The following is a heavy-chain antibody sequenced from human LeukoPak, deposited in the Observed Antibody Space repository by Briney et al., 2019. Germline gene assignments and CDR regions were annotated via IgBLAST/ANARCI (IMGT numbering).Heavy chain of an antibody. CDR3: ARDSPYYYGSGSATYYMDV. D-gene: IGHD3-10*01. Sequence: SETLSLTCTVSGGSISSSSYYWGWIRQPPGKGLEWIGSSYYSGSTYYNPSLKSRVTISVDTSKNQFSLKLSSVTAADTAVYYCARDSPYYYGSGSATYYMDVWGKGTTVTISS. V-gene: IGHV4-39*07. CDR1: GGSISSSSYY. J-gene: IGHJ6*03. CDR2: SYYSGST.